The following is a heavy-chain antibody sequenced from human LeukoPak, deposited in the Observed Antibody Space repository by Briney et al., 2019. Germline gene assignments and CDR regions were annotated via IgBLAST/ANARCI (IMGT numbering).Heavy chain of an antibody. D-gene: IGHD5/OR15-5a*01. Sequence: GGSLRLSCAASGFIFSRYWMSWVRQAPGKGLEWVANINQEGSEKYYVHSVKGRFTISRDNAKNSLYLQMNSLRVEDTAVYYCARPFSDLVSSDYWGQGILVTVSS. CDR2: INQEGSEK. CDR1: GFIFSRYW. J-gene: IGHJ4*02. CDR3: ARPFSDLVSSDY. V-gene: IGHV3-7*01.